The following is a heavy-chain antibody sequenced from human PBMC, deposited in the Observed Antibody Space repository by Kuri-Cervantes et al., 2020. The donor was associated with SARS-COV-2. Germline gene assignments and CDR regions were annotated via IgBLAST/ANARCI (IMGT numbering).Heavy chain of an antibody. CDR1: GFTFSSYA. CDR2: ISGSGGST. J-gene: IGHJ3*02. D-gene: IGHD2-21*01. CDR3: ARDAYCGGDCYWLAFDI. V-gene: IGHV3-23*01. Sequence: GESLKISCAASGFTFSSYAMSWVRQAPGKGLEWVSAISGSGGSTYYADSVKGRFTISRDNAKNSLYLQMNSLRAEDTAVYYCARDAYCGGDCYWLAFDIWGQGTMVTVSS.